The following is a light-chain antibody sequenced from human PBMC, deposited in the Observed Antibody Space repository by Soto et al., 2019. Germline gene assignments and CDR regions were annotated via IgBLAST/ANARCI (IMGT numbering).Light chain of an antibody. CDR1: SSDVGAYNR. CDR3: SSYTTTTAYV. CDR2: ENN. J-gene: IGLJ1*01. Sequence: QSALTQPPSVSGSPGQSVTISCTGTSSDVGAYNRVSRYQQPPGTVPKLMIYENNNRPSGVPDRFSGSKSGTTASLTISGLQTEDEADYYCSSYTTTTAYVFGTGTKVTVL. V-gene: IGLV2-18*02.